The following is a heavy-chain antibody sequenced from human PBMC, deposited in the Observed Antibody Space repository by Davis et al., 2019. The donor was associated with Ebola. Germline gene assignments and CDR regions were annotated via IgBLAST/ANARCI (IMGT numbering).Heavy chain of an antibody. J-gene: IGHJ5*02. CDR1: GYSFASYW. Sequence: GESLKISCKASGYSFASYWIVWLRQMPGEGLEWMGIIYPHDFTTKYNPSFEGQVTMSADKSINTVYLQWSSLGASDTAIYYCARGNVANFFDPWGQGTLVTVSS. CDR2: IYPHDFTT. V-gene: IGHV5-51*01. D-gene: IGHD5-12*01. CDR3: ARGNVANFFDP.